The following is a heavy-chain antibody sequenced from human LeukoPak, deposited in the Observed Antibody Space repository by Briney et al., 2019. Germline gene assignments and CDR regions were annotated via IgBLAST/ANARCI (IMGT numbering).Heavy chain of an antibody. CDR2: INTDGSST. CDR3: ARGGGITILGVVPDYYYYYMDV. CDR1: GFTFSSYW. J-gene: IGHJ6*03. V-gene: IGHV3-74*01. Sequence: GGSLRLSCAASGFTFSSYWMHWVRQAPGKGLVWVSRINTDGSSTSYADSVKGRFTISRDNAKNTLYLQMNSLRAEDTAVYYCARGGGITILGVVPDYYYYYMDVWGKGTTVTVSS. D-gene: IGHD3-3*01.